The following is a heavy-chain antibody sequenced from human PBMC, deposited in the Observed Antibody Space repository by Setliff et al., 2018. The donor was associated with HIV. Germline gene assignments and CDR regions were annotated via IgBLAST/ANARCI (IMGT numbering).Heavy chain of an antibody. D-gene: IGHD3-10*01. CDR2: SRNRAESYTT. Sequence: GGSLRLSCVASGFTFSAYCMDWVRQAPGKGLEWVARSRNRAESYTTEYGASVKGRFTVSRDDSENSLYLEMNSLKTEDTAVYYCVRDVAATNMVRDYYYMDVWGKGTTVTVSS. J-gene: IGHJ6*03. V-gene: IGHV3-72*01. CDR1: GFTFSAYC. CDR3: VRDVAATNMVRDYYYMDV.